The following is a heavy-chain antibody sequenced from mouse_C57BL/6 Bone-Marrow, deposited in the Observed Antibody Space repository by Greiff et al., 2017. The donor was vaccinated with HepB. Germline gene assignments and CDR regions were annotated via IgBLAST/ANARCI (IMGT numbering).Heavy chain of an antibody. D-gene: IGHD5-1*01. CDR3: VRRGSTGAMDD. J-gene: IGHJ4*01. V-gene: IGHV10-1*01. Sequence: DVKLVESGGGLVQPKGSLKLSCAASGFSFNTYAMNWVRQAPGKGLEWVARIRSKSNNYATYYADSVKDRFTISRDDSESMLDLQMNNLKTEDTAMYYCVRRGSTGAMDDWGQGTSVTVSS. CDR2: IRSKSNNYAT. CDR1: GFSFNTYA.